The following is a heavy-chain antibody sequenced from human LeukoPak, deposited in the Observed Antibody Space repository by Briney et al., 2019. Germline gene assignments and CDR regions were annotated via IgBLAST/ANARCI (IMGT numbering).Heavy chain of an antibody. V-gene: IGHV4-59*01. J-gene: IGHJ5*02. CDR3: ARYAATGGPNWFDP. D-gene: IGHD2-15*01. CDR2: IHNTGRT. Sequence: PSETLSLTRTVSGASISNYYWSWTRQPPGKGLKWIGYIHNTGRTNYNPSLKSRVTISADTSKNQFSLRLSSVTAADTAIYYCARYAATGGPNWFDPWGPGTLVTVSS. CDR1: GASISNYY.